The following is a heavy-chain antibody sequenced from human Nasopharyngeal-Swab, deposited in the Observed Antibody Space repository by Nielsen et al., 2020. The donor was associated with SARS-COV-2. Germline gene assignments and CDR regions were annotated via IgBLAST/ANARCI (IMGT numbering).Heavy chain of an antibody. CDR3: AIIAAAGTHY. CDR2: ITGGADST. CDR1: GFTFSTYT. Sequence: GESLKISCSASGFTFSTYTMNWVRQAPGKGLEWVSLITGGADSTYYADSVKGRFTISRDNAKNTLYLQMNSLRAEDTAVYYCAIIAAAGTHYWGQGTLVTVSS. J-gene: IGHJ4*02. D-gene: IGHD6-13*01. V-gene: IGHV3-21*01.